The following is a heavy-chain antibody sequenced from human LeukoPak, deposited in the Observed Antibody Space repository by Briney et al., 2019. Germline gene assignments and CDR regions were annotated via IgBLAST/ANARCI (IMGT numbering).Heavy chain of an antibody. Sequence: NSSETLSLTCAVSGYSISSGYYWGWIRQPPGKGLEWIGSIYHSGSTYYNPSLKSRVTISVDTSKNQFPLKLSSVTAADTAVYYCARLHLLSDYGDQNAFDIWGQGTMVTVSS. CDR1: GYSISSGYY. V-gene: IGHV4-38-2*01. CDR2: IYHSGST. D-gene: IGHD4-17*01. J-gene: IGHJ3*02. CDR3: ARLHLLSDYGDQNAFDI.